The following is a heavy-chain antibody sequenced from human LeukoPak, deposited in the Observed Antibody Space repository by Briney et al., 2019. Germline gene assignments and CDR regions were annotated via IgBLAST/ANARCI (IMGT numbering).Heavy chain of an antibody. Sequence: GGSLRLSCAASGFSFSTYGMHWVRQAPGKGLKWVAHIRYDGSNKDYADSAKGRFTISRDNSKNTLYLQMDSLRAGDTAVYYCAKDPCSSTTCYASLNYWGQGTLVTVSS. J-gene: IGHJ4*02. CDR1: GFSFSTYG. D-gene: IGHD2-2*01. CDR2: IRYDGSNK. CDR3: AKDPCSSTTCYASLNY. V-gene: IGHV3-30*02.